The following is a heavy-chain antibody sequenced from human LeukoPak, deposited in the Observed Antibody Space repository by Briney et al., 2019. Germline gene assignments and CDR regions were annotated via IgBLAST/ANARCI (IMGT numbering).Heavy chain of an antibody. CDR1: GFTFSLFV. CDR3: AQDRGATVTTFAH. Sequence: GGSLRLSCAASGFTFSLFVMRWVRQATGKGLEWVSGISASGGSRYYADSVKGRFTISRDNSRNTVFLQVNSLRGDDTAVYYCAQDRGATVTTFAHWGLGTLVTVSS. J-gene: IGHJ4*02. V-gene: IGHV3-23*01. CDR2: ISASGGSR. D-gene: IGHD4-17*01.